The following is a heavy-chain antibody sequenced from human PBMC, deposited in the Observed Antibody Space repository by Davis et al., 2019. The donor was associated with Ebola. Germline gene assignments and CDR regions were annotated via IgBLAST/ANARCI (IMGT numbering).Heavy chain of an antibody. J-gene: IGHJ4*02. CDR3: ARANDYGDPRYDY. CDR1: GYTFTDYY. V-gene: IGHV1-2*02. CDR2: INPNSGGT. Sequence: ASVTVSCKASGYTFTDYYMHWVRQAPGQGLEWMGWINPNSGGTNYAQKFQGRVTMTRDTSISTAYMELSRLRSDDTAVYYCARANDYGDPRYDYWGQGTLVTVSS. D-gene: IGHD4-17*01.